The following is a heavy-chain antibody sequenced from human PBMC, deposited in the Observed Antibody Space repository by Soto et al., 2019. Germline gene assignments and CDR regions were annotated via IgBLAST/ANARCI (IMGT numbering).Heavy chain of an antibody. CDR3: ARVPFVGYFDWLDP. CDR1: GGSVSSGSYY. J-gene: IGHJ5*02. CDR2: MHHTQGT. D-gene: IGHD3-9*01. V-gene: IGHV4-61*01. Sequence: SETLSLTCTVSGGSVSSGSYYWSWIRQPPGMGLEWIGYMHHTQGTNDNPSLRGRVRMSIDTSMNQFSLRLTSVTAADTAVYYCARVPFVGYFDWLDPWGHGTLVTVSS.